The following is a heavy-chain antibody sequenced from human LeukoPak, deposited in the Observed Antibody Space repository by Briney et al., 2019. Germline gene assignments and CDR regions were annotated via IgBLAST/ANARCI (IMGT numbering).Heavy chain of an antibody. V-gene: IGHV3-7*03. D-gene: IGHD1-26*01. CDR2: IKQDGSDK. J-gene: IGHJ3*02. Sequence: GGSLRLSCAASGFTFSSYWMSWVRQAPGKGLEWLANIKQDGSDKYYVDSVKGRFTISRDNAKNSLYLQMNSLRAEDTAVYYCARDPYRFAFDIWGQGTVVLVSS. CDR1: GFTFSSYW. CDR3: ARDPYRFAFDI.